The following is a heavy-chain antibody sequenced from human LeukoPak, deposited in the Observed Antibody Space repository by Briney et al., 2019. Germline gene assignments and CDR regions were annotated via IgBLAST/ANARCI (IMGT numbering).Heavy chain of an antibody. Sequence: PSETLSLTCAVYGGSFSGYYWSWIRQPPGKGLEWIGEINRSGSTNYNPSLKSRVTISVDTSKNQFSLKLSSVTAADTAVYYCARGLADGYNSLSSPNFDYWGQGTLVTVSS. CDR3: ARGLADGYNSLSSPNFDY. CDR2: INRSGST. CDR1: GGSFSGYY. J-gene: IGHJ4*02. V-gene: IGHV4-34*01. D-gene: IGHD5-24*01.